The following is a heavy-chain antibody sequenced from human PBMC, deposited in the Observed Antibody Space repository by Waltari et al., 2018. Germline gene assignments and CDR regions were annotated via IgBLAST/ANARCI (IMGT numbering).Heavy chain of an antibody. J-gene: IGHJ5*02. Sequence: QVQLVQSGAEVMKPGSSVKVSCKASGGTFSSYAISWVRQSSDQGLEWMGGIIPIFGTANYAQKFQGRVTITADESTSTAYMELSSLRSEDTAVYYCARDQDYGDYGGVKWFDPWGQGTLVTVSS. CDR2: IIPIFGTA. CDR3: ARDQDYGDYGGVKWFDP. V-gene: IGHV1-69*13. D-gene: IGHD4-17*01. CDR1: GGTFSSYA.